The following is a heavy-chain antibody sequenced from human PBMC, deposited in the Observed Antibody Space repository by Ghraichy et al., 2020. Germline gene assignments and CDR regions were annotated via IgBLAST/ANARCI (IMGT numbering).Heavy chain of an antibody. Sequence: ASVKVSCKASGYTFTSYGISWVRQAPGQGLEWMGWISAYNGNTNYAQKLQGRVTMTTDTSTSTAYMELRSLRSDDTAVYYCARDETGGGEEYGDYGSYYYYYGMDVWGQGTTVTVSS. D-gene: IGHD4-17*01. CDR3: ARDETGGGEEYGDYGSYYYYYGMDV. J-gene: IGHJ6*02. V-gene: IGHV1-18*04. CDR2: ISAYNGNT. CDR1: GYTFTSYG.